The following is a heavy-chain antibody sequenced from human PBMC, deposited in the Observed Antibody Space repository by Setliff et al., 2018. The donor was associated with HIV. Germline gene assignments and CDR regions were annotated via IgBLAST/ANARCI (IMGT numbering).Heavy chain of an antibody. CDR1: GGSISSYY. J-gene: IGHJ6*03. Sequence: LSLTCKVSGGSISSYYWSWIRQPPGKGLEWIGYIYYSGSTNYNPSLRSRFTISVDTSKNQFSLKVNSVTAADTAVYYCARGARLLAGYSDRWDYYYMGVWGKGTTVTVSS. CDR2: IYYSGST. CDR3: ARGARLLAGYSDRWDYYYMGV. V-gene: IGHV4-59*12. D-gene: IGHD6-13*01.